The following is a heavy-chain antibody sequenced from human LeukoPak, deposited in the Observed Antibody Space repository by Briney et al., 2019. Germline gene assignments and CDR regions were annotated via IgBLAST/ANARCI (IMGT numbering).Heavy chain of an antibody. V-gene: IGHV4-61*08. D-gene: IGHD5-18*01. CDR2: IYYSGST. CDR3: ARVVDSWIQLFDY. CDR1: GGSISSGGYY. Sequence: SETLSLTCTVSGGSISSGGYYWSWIRQHPGKGLEWIGYIYYSGSTNYNPSLKSRVTISVDTSKNQFSLKLSSVTAADTAVYYCARVVDSWIQLFDYWGQGTLVTVSS. J-gene: IGHJ4*02.